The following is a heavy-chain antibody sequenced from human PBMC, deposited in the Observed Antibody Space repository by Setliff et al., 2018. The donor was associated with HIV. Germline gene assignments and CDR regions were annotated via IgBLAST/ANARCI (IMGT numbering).Heavy chain of an antibody. D-gene: IGHD3-22*01. Sequence: PSETLSLTCSVSGGSISDNKYYWSWIRQPPGKGLEWTGSIYHSGKTYYNPSLKSRLTISVDTSKNQFSLKLSSVTAADTAVYYCARAGYYGSTSYWEYFQHWGQGTLVTVSS. CDR3: ARAGYYGSTSYWEYFQH. CDR2: IYHSGKT. V-gene: IGHV4-39*07. CDR1: GGSISDNKYY. J-gene: IGHJ1*01.